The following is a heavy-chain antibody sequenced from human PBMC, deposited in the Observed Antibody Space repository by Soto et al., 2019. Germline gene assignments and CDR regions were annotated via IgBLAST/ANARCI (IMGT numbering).Heavy chain of an antibody. D-gene: IGHD4-17*01. J-gene: IGHJ4*02. CDR1: GFTFNRYA. V-gene: IGHV3-30*18. CDR3: AKDRSEYGDYGYFDS. CDR2: TSYDGNIE. Sequence: QVQLVQSGGGVVQPGTSLRLSCAASGFTFNRYAMHWVRQAPGKGLEWVAGTSYDGNIENYVDSVKGRFTISRDNSNHTLYVQMNSLTTEDTAVYYCAKDRSEYGDYGYFDSWGQGTLVTVSS.